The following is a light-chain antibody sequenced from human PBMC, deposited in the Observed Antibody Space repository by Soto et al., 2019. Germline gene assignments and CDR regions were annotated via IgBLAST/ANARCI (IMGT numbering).Light chain of an antibody. CDR1: SSDVGGYNY. CDR2: EVS. CDR3: SSYAGSDNLGV. J-gene: IGLJ2*01. Sequence: QSALTQPASASGSPGQSVTLSCTGTSSDVGGYNYVSWHQQHPGKAPKLMIYEVSKRPSGVPDRFSGSKSGNTASLTVSGLQAEDEADYYCSSYAGSDNLGVFGGGTKLTV. V-gene: IGLV2-8*01.